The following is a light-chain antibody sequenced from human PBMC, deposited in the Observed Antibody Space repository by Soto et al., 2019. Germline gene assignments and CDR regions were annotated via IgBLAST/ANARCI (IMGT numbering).Light chain of an antibody. CDR2: DAS. J-gene: IGKJ1*01. CDR3: QQRSNWTWT. CDR1: QSVKRY. V-gene: IGKV3-11*01. Sequence: EGVFTQSPAPLFLSPGERAPLSFRDSQSVKRYLAWYQQKPGQAPRVLIYDASFRETGVPARFSGSGSGTEFTLTIRSLEPEDSAVYFCQQRSNWTWTFGQGTKVDIK.